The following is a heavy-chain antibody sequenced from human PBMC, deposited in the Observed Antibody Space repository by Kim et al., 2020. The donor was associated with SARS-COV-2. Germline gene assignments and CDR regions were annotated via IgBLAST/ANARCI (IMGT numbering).Heavy chain of an antibody. CDR3: VKERGFNYNGMDV. D-gene: IGHD3-10*01. Sequence: AYADYGKGRFTISRDNAKSSLYLQMNSLRPEDTALYQCVKERGFNYNGMDVWGQGTTVTVSS. J-gene: IGHJ6*02. V-gene: IGHV3-9*01.